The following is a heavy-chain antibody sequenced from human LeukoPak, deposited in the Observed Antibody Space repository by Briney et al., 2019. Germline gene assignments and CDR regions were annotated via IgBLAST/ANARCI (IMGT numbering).Heavy chain of an antibody. CDR3: TREPAHIAAAGTDWSSDY. J-gene: IGHJ4*02. CDR2: IRSKAYGGTT. V-gene: IGHV3-49*03. Sequence: GGSLRLSCTASGFTFGDYAMSWFRQAPGKGLEWVGFIRSKAYGGTTEYAASVKGRFTISRDDSKSIAYLQMNSLKTEDTAVYYRTREPAHIAAAGTDWSSDYWGQGTLVTVSS. CDR1: GFTFGDYA. D-gene: IGHD6-13*01.